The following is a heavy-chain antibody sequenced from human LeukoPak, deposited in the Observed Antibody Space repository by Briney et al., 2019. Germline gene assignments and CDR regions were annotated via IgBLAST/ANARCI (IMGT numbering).Heavy chain of an antibody. J-gene: IGHJ4*02. Sequence: GASVKVSXKASGYTFTDFYIHWVRQAPGQGLQWMGRLNPNSGGTENAQNFQGRVTMSRDTSISTAYMELIRLRADDTAVYYCARARDYYDSSGYDYWGQGTLVTVSS. V-gene: IGHV1-2*06. CDR1: GYTFTDFY. D-gene: IGHD3-22*01. CDR3: ARARDYYDSSGYDY. CDR2: LNPNSGGT.